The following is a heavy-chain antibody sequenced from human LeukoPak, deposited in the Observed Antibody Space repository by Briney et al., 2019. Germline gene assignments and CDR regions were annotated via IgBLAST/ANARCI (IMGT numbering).Heavy chain of an antibody. CDR3: ARDLGYCSSTNCYGDKWFDP. Sequence: PGGSLRLSCAASGFTFSSYGMHWVRQAPGKGLEWVAVIWYDGSNKYYADSVKGRFTISRDNSKNTLYLQINSLRAEDTAVYYCARDLGYCSSTNCYGDKWFDPWGQGTLVTVSS. J-gene: IGHJ5*02. CDR2: IWYDGSNK. V-gene: IGHV3-33*01. D-gene: IGHD2-2*01. CDR1: GFTFSSYG.